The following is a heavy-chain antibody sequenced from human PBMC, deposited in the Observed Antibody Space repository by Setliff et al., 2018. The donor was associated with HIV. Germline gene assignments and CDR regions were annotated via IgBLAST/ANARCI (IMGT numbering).Heavy chain of an antibody. D-gene: IGHD2-8*02. V-gene: IGHV7-4-1*02. Sequence: SVKVSCKASGYTLTTYGISWVRQAPGQGPEWMGWINTETGNPMYAQGFRGRLVFSLDTSVNTAYLQINSLKAEDTAMYYCARVGSYWSTFDYWGQGALVTVSS. CDR2: INTETGNP. CDR1: GYTLTTYG. J-gene: IGHJ4*02. CDR3: ARVGSYWSTFDY.